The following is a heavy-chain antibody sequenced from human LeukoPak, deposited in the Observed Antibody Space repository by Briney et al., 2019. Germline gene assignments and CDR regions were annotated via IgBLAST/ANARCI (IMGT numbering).Heavy chain of an antibody. V-gene: IGHV4-34*01. Sequence: SETLSLTCAVYGGSFSGYYWSWIRQPPGKGLEWIGEINHSGSTNYTPSLKSRVTISVDTSKNQFSQKLSSVTAADTAVYYCARRSMTTVTKFDYWGQGTLVTVSS. D-gene: IGHD4-17*01. CDR3: ARRSMTTVTKFDY. CDR2: INHSGST. J-gene: IGHJ4*02. CDR1: GGSFSGYY.